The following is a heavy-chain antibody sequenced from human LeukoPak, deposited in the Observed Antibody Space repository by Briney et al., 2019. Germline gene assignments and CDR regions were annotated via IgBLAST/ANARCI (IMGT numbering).Heavy chain of an antibody. CDR3: ARSRLLWFGELSFDY. CDR1: GFTFSSYW. D-gene: IGHD3-10*01. V-gene: IGHV3-74*01. CDR2: INSDGSST. Sequence: GGSLRLSCAASGFTFSSYWMHWVRQAPGKGLVWVSRINSDGSSTSYVDSVKGRFTISRDNAKNTLYLQMNSLRAEDTAVYYCARSRLLWFGELSFDYWGQGTLVTVSS. J-gene: IGHJ4*02.